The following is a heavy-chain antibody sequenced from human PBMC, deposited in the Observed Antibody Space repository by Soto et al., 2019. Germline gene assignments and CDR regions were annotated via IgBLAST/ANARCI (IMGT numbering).Heavy chain of an antibody. V-gene: IGHV1-2*04. CDR3: ARVRGYCSSTSCYNPRGPDNYGMDV. CDR1: GYTFTVYY. CDR2: INPNSGGT. Sequence: SVKVSCKASGYTFTVYYMHGVRQSAVQGREGMGCINPNSGGTNYAQKFQGWVTMTRDTSISTAYMELSRLRSDDTAVYYCARVRGYCSSTSCYNPRGPDNYGMDVWGQGTTVTVSS. D-gene: IGHD2-2*03. J-gene: IGHJ6*02.